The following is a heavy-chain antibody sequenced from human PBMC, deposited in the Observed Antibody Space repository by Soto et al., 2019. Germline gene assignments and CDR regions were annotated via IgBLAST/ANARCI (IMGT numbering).Heavy chain of an antibody. CDR1: AVTFTRQD. CDR2: IIPIFGTP. CDR3: ATTEGRDGYSFDY. J-gene: IGHJ4*02. V-gene: IGHV1-69*13. D-gene: IGHD5-12*01. Sequence: SLKVSCKASAVTFTRQDMRWVRQAPGQGLEWMGGIIPIFGTPQYAEKFQDRVTITADESTSTAYMELSSLTSEDTAVYYCATTEGRDGYSFDYWGQGTLVTASS.